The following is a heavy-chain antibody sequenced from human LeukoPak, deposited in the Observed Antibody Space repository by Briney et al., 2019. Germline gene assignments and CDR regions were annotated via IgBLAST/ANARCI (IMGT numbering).Heavy chain of an antibody. V-gene: IGHV3-74*01. J-gene: IGHJ4*02. CDR1: GFTFSSHW. CDR3: ARTARSGYYFSTYYYDSSGYQFDY. Sequence: GGSLRLSCAASGFTFSSHWMHWVRQAPGKGLVWVSRINTDGSSTSYADSVKGRFTTSRDNAKNTLYLQMNSLRAEDTAVYYCARTARSGYYFSTYYYDSSGYQFDYWGQGTLVTVSS. D-gene: IGHD3-22*01. CDR2: INTDGSST.